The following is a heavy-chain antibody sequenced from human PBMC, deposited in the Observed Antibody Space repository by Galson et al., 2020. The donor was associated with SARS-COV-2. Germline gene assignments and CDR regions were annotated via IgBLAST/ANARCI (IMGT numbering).Heavy chain of an antibody. V-gene: IGHV4-30-2*01. Sequence: SERLSLTCAVSGTSISSGSYSWNWIRQPPGKGLEGSGYISHSGGTYYNPSLKSRVTISGDRSKNPCSLRLSSVTAADTAVDYCARLHYCEDVAEALDIWGPGTRVTVAS. CDR2: ISHSGGT. CDR1: GTSISSGSYS. J-gene: IGHJ3*02. CDR3: ARLHYCEDVAEALDI. D-gene: IGHD4-17*01.